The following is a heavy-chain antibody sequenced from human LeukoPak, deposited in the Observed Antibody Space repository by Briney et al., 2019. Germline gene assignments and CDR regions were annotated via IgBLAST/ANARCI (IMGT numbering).Heavy chain of an antibody. Sequence: PGGSLSLSCAASGFTFSTYAMSWVRQAPGKGLEWVSSISGSDDNTYYADSVKGRFTISRDNSKNTLYLQMNSLRAEDTAVYYCAKGAGTTFRFRTYSYFYHMDVWGKGNTVTVSS. J-gene: IGHJ6*03. D-gene: IGHD1-7*01. CDR1: GFTFSTYA. CDR3: AKGAGTTFRFRTYSYFYHMDV. V-gene: IGHV3-23*01. CDR2: ISGSDDNT.